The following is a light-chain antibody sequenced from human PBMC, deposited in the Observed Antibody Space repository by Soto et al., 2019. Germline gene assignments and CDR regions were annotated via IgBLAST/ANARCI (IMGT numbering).Light chain of an antibody. J-gene: IGKJ4*01. V-gene: IGKV3-15*01. CDR3: QQASSYPRT. CDR1: QSVSNN. Sequence: ETVLTQSPATLSVSPGERATLSCRASQSVSNNLAWYQQKPGQAPRLLIWGASTGATGVPARFSGSGSGTEFTLTTSSLPSDYFAADYYQQASSYPRTFGGGTKMEIK. CDR2: GAS.